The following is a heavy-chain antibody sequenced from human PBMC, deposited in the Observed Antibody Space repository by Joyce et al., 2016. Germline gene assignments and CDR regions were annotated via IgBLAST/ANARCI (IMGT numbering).Heavy chain of an antibody. J-gene: IGHJ4*02. CDR1: GYTFTGYY. D-gene: IGHD3-3*01. CDR3: ARVGYYGPYYFDY. V-gene: IGHV1-2*02. CDR2: IYPNSGGT. Sequence: QVQLVQSGAEVKKPGASVKVSCKSSGYTFTGYYLHWVRQAPGQGLEWMGWIYPNSGGTNYAQKLQGRVTMTRDTSSSTAYMELSRLRSDDTAVYYCARVGYYGPYYFDYWGQGTLVTVSS.